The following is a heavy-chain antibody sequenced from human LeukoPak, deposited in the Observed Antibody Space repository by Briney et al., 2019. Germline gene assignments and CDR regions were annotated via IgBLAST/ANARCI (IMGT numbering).Heavy chain of an antibody. Sequence: PGGSLRLSCAASGFTVSSNYMSWVRQAPGKGLEWVANIKKDGREIYYADSVKGRFTISRDNAKNSLYLQMNSLRDEDTAVYYCASEGGSVAPNYFNYWGQGTLVTVSS. V-gene: IGHV3-7*01. CDR1: GFTVSSNY. CDR2: IKKDGREI. CDR3: ASEGGSVAPNYFNY. J-gene: IGHJ4*02. D-gene: IGHD3-16*01.